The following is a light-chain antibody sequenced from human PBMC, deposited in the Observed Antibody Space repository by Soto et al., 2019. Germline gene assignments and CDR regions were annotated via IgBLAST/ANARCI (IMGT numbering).Light chain of an antibody. CDR3: CSYAGSSTVV. J-gene: IGLJ2*01. CDR2: EDS. CDR1: SSDVGSYNL. Sequence: QSALTQPASVSGSPGQSITISCTGTSSDVGSYNLVSWYQQHPGKAPKLMIYEDSKRPLGVSNRFSGSKSGNTASLTISGLQAEDEADYYCCSYAGSSTVVFGGGTKLTVL. V-gene: IGLV2-23*01.